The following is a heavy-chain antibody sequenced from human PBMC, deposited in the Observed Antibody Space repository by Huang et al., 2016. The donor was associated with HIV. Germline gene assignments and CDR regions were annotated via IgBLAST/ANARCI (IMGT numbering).Heavy chain of an antibody. CDR1: GYSFTAYG. CDR2: SNVNGKI. Sequence: QVQLVQSGAQVKKPGASVKVSCKASGYSFTAYGMHWVCQVPGTRLDGMGGSNVNGKIRNSEKVQDRVTISTETAANTGYVELSSLGSEDTAVYYCARPLNYYDSSGYFSLSVFDLWGQGTMVTVSS. D-gene: IGHD3-22*01. CDR3: ARPLNYYDSSGYFSLSVFDL. J-gene: IGHJ3*01. V-gene: IGHV1-3*01.